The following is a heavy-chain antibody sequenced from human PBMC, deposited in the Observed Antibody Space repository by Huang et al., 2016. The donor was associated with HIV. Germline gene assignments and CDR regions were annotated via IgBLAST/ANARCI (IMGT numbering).Heavy chain of an antibody. CDR2: INPNTGHP. J-gene: IGHJ4*02. V-gene: IGHV7-4-1*02. D-gene: IGHD3-22*01. CDR3: ARDSGYYRDFDY. CDR1: GYTFTDYQ. Sequence: QVQLVQSGSELKKPGASVKVSCKVSGYTFTDYQISWVRQAPGQGLEWMGWINPNTGHPPYAQGFTGRFVFSLDTSVSTAYLQIRSLKAEDTAVYFCARDSGYYRDFDYWCQVTLVTVSS.